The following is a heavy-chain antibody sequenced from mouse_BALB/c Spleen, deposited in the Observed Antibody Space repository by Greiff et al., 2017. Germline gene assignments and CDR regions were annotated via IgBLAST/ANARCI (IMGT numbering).Heavy chain of an antibody. CDR2: IWSGGST. D-gene: IGHD1-1*01. CDR1: GFSLTSYG. CDR3: ARDDYYYDAY. Sequence: QVQLKQSGPGLVQPSQSLSITCTVSGFSLTSYGVHWVRQSPGKGLEWLGVIWSGGSTDYNAAFISRLSISKDNSKSQVFLKMNSLQTDDTARYYCARDDYYYDAYWGQGTLVTVSA. V-gene: IGHV2-2*01. J-gene: IGHJ3*01.